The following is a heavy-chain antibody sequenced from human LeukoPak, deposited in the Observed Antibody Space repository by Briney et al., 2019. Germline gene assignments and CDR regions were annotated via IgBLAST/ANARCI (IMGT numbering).Heavy chain of an antibody. CDR1: GFTFSNYG. J-gene: IGHJ3*02. CDR3: ARDLDDSSPFGAFDM. D-gene: IGHD3-22*01. V-gene: IGHV3-33*01. CDR2: IWLDGLRT. Sequence: GGSLSLSCAASGFTFSNYGLHWVRQLPGKGLEWVAAIWLDGLRTYYAASVKGRHTISRDNSKNTLYLQMNSLRAEDTAVYYCARDLDDSSPFGAFDMWGQGTMVTVSS.